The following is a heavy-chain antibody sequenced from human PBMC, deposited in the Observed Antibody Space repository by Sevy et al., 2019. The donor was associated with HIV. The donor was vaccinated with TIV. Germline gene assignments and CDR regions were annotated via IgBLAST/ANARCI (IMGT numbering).Heavy chain of an antibody. CDR3: ARGRKERFGEIDYYYGMDV. J-gene: IGHJ6*02. CDR2: ISYDGSNK. Sequence: GGSLRLSCAASGFTFSSYAMHWVRQAPGKGLEWVAVISYDGSNKYYADSVKGRFTISRDNSKNTLYLQMNSLRAEDTAVYYCARGRKERFGEIDYYYGMDVWGQGTTVTVSS. CDR1: GFTFSSYA. D-gene: IGHD3-10*01. V-gene: IGHV3-30-3*01.